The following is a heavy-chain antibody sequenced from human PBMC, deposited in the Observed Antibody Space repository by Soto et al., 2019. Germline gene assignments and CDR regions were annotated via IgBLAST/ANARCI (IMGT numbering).Heavy chain of an antibody. CDR3: AKDNDLNP. CDR1: GFTFSDYY. V-gene: IGHV3-23*01. Sequence: PGGSLRLSCAASGFTFSDYYMTWIRQAPGKGLEWVSAISGSGGSTHYADSVKGRFTISRDNSKNTLYLQMNSLRAEDTAMFYCAKDNDLNPWGQGTLVTVSS. D-gene: IGHD1-1*01. CDR2: ISGSGGST. J-gene: IGHJ5*02.